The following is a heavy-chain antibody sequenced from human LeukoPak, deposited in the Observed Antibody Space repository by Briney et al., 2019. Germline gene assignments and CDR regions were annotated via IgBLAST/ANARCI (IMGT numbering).Heavy chain of an antibody. CDR1: GASISSYY. V-gene: IGHV4-59*01. J-gene: IGHJ6*02. CDR3: ASGSGRGDYYYGMDV. D-gene: IGHD3-10*01. CDR2: IYYSGST. Sequence: SETLSLTCTVSGASISSYYWTWIRQPPGKGLEWIGYIYYSGSTNYNPSLKSRVTISVDTSKNQFSLKLSSVTAADTAVYYCASGSGRGDYYYGMDVWGQGTTVTVSS.